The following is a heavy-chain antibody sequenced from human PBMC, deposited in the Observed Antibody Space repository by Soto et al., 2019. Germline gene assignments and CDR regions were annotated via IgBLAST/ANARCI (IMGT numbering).Heavy chain of an antibody. J-gene: IGHJ4*02. CDR3: GREGSDYGDPRSDY. D-gene: IGHD4-17*01. Sequence: SETLSLTCAVYGGSFSGYYWSWIRQPPGKGLEWIGEINHSGSTNYNPSLKSRVTISVDTSKNQFSLKLSSVTAADTAVYYCGREGSDYGDPRSDYWGQGTLVTVSS. CDR1: GGSFSGYY. V-gene: IGHV4-34*01. CDR2: INHSGST.